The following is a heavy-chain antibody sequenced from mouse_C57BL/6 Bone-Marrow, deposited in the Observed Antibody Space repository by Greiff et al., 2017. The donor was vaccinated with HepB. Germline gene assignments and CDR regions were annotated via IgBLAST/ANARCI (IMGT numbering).Heavy chain of an antibody. CDR1: GFNIKDTY. V-gene: IGHV14-3*02. D-gene: IGHD3-1*01. CDR2: IDPANDNS. Sequence: VQLQQSGAELVKPGASVKLSCTASGFNIKDTYIHWVKQRPERGLEWIGRIDPANDNSKFDPKFQAKATITADTSSNTAFLHLSSLTSEDTAVYYCAGRSARATYAMDDWGQGTSVTVSP. J-gene: IGHJ4*01. CDR3: AGRSARATYAMDD.